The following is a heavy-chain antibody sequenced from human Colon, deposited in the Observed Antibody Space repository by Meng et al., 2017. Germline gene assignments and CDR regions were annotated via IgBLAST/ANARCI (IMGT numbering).Heavy chain of an antibody. J-gene: IGHJ4*02. V-gene: IGHV4-61*01. CDR3: ARDYWGSLDF. CDR1: GGSVSSGTYY. Sequence: HVELEVSGPGLATPSETLSLTCTVSGGSVSSGTYYWSWIRQPPGKGLEWIGCIYYSGTTNYNPTLKSRVTISVDTSKNQFSLNVRSVTAADTAVYYCARDYWGSLDFWGQGILVTAPQ. D-gene: IGHD3-16*01. CDR2: IYYSGTT.